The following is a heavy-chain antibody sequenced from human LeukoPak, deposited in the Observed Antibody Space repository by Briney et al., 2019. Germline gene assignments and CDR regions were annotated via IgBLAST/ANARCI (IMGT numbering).Heavy chain of an antibody. V-gene: IGHV3-49*03. CDR3: TRGIQLWLYYFDY. CDR2: IRSKAYGGTT. J-gene: IGHJ4*02. CDR1: GFTFSSYW. D-gene: IGHD5-18*01. Sequence: PGGSLRLSCAASGFTFSSYWMSWFRQAPGKGLEWVGFIRSKAYGGTTEYAASVKGRFTISRDDSKSIAYLQMNSLKTEDTAVYYCTRGIQLWLYYFDYWGQGTLVTVSS.